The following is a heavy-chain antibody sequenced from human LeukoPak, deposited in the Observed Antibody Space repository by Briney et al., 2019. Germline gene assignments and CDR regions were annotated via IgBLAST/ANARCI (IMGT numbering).Heavy chain of an antibody. CDR1: GGSISSYY. V-gene: IGHV4-59*01. J-gene: IGHJ4*02. CDR2: IYYSGST. CDR3: VRANYFDY. Sequence: SETLSLTCTVSGGSISSYYWSCIRQPPGKGLEWIGDIYYSGSTNYNPSLKSRVTISVDTSTNQFSLKLTSVTAADTAVYYCVRANYFDYWGQGTLVTVSS.